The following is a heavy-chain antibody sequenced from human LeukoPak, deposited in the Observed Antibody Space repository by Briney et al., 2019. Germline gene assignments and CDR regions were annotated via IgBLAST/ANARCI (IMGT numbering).Heavy chain of an antibody. V-gene: IGHV3-74*01. D-gene: IGHD3-22*01. Sequence: GGSLRLSCAASGFTFSNYWMHWVRQAPGKGLAWVSRINNDGSSTIYADSVKGRFTISRDNAKNSLYLQMDSLKDEDTAVYYCARSSLYYYDSSGSYYFDHWGQGTLVTVSS. CDR1: GFTFSNYW. CDR2: INNDGSST. CDR3: ARSSLYYYDSSGSYYFDH. J-gene: IGHJ4*02.